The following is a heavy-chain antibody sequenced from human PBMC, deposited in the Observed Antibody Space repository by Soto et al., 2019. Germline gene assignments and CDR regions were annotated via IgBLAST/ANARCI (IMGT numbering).Heavy chain of an antibody. J-gene: IGHJ4*02. Sequence: GSLRLSCAASGFTFSSYGMHWVRQAPGKGLEWVAVISYDGSNKYYADSVKGRFTISRDNSKNTLYLQMNSLRAEDTAVYYCAKDDFDYWGRGTLVTVSS. CDR1: GFTFSSYG. V-gene: IGHV3-30*18. CDR2: ISYDGSNK. CDR3: AKDDFDY.